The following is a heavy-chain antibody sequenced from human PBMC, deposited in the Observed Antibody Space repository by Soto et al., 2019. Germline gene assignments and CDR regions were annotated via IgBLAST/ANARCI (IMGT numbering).Heavy chain of an antibody. CDR2: ISSSGSTI. CDR3: ARRGATGKAFDI. CDR1: GFTFSSYE. V-gene: IGHV3-48*03. D-gene: IGHD1-26*01. J-gene: IGHJ3*02. Sequence: PGGSLRLSCAASGFTFSSYEMNWVRQAPGKGLEWVSYISSSGSTIYYADSVKGRFTISRDNAKNSLYLQMNSLRAEDTAVYYCARRGATGKAFDIWGQGTMVTVSS.